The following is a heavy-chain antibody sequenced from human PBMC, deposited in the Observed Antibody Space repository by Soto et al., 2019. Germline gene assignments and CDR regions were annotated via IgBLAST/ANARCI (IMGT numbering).Heavy chain of an antibody. V-gene: IGHV3-13*01. CDR3: ARGRSKSYDSTPPPRFDP. CDR1: GFMFSIFD. J-gene: IGHJ5*02. Sequence: EVQLEESGGGLVQPGGSLRLSCVTSGFMFSIFDMHWVRQTTGRGLEWVSGVGTLHDTYYTHSGRGRFTISRENAKNSLYLKINNLRTEETGLYYCARGRSKSYDSTPPPRFDPWGQGTLVTVSS. D-gene: IGHD3-10*01. CDR2: VGTLHDT.